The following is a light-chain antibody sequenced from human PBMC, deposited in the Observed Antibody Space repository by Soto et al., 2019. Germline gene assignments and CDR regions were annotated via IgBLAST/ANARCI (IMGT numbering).Light chain of an antibody. J-gene: IGKJ2*01. CDR1: QDLGTDY. V-gene: IGKV3-20*01. CDR3: QQFVNSPYMYT. Sequence: DIVLTQSPGTLSLSPGEGATLSCRSSQDLGTDYLAWYQQKPGQAPTLLIFGASLRPSGVPARSTGSGSDTDFALTVSRLEPEDFGVYYCQQFVNSPYMYTFCQGTKLEI. CDR2: GAS.